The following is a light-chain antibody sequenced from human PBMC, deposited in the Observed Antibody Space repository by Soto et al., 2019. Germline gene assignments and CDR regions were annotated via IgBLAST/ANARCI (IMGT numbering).Light chain of an antibody. CDR3: QQFGVSQWT. V-gene: IGKV3-20*01. CDR1: QIVSDSY. J-gene: IGKJ1*01. CDR2: AAS. Sequence: IVLTHSAGTLSFSAGDIATLSFRAIQIVSDSYFALYQQKPGQAPKLLIYAASSRATGIPDRFSGSGSGTDFTLTISSLEPEDSAVYYCQQFGVSQWTFGQGTKVDIK.